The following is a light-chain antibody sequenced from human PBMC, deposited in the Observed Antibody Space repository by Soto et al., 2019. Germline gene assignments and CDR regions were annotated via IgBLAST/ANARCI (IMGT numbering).Light chain of an antibody. Sequence: QSALTQPRSVSGSPGQSGTISCSGTGNDVGAYNYVSWYQQHPGRPPKLLIYGVVRWPSGVPDRFSGSKSGNTASLTISGLQAEDEAAYFCCSYAGGYTYLVGTGTKLTVL. CDR1: GNDVGAYNY. V-gene: IGLV2-11*01. CDR2: GVV. CDR3: CSYAGGYTYL. J-gene: IGLJ1*01.